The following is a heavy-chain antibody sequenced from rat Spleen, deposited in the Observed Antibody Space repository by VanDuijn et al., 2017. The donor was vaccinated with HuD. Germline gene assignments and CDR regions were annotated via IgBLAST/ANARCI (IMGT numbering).Heavy chain of an antibody. V-gene: IGHV5-25*01. J-gene: IGHJ2*01. CDR3: ARPSTETYCFDY. CDR1: GFIFRKYD. CDR2: ISPSGGST. Sequence: EVQLVESGGGLVQPGRSLKISCTASGFIFRKYDMAWVRQAPTKGLEWVASISPSGGSTYYRDSVKGRFIVSRDNAKTTLYLQRDSLRSEDTATYYWARPSTETYCFDYWGQGVMVTVSS. D-gene: IGHD1-11*01.